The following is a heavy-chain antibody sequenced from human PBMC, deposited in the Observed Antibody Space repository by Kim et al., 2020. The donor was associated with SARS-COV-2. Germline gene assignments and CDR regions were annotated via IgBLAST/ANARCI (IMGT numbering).Heavy chain of an antibody. D-gene: IGHD3-10*01. V-gene: IGHV3-74*01. CDR1: GFTFSSYW. Sequence: GWSLRLSCAASGFTFSSYWMHWVRQAPGKGLVWVSRINSDGSSTSYADSVKGRFTISRDNAKNTLYLQMNSLRAEDTAVYYCARGRVRGVTGPPCGWFDPWGQGTLVTVSS. CDR3: ARGRVRGVTGPPCGWFDP. J-gene: IGHJ5*02. CDR2: INSDGSST.